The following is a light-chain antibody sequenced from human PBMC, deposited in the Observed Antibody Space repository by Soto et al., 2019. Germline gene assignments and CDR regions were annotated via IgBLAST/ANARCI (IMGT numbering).Light chain of an antibody. J-gene: IGKJ4*01. Sequence: DIQMTQSPSSLSASVGDRVTITCRASQGISTYLIWYQHKPGKPPKLMIYGASSLQSGVPSRFSGGGSGTNFTLTIRNLQPEDVGTYYCQQYHTVRPLTFGGGTRVDI. V-gene: IGKV1-33*01. CDR3: QQYHTVRPLT. CDR2: GAS. CDR1: QGISTY.